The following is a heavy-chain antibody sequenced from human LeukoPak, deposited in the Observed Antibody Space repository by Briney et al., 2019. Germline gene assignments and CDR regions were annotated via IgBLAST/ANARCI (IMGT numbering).Heavy chain of an antibody. V-gene: IGHV3-66*01. CDR1: GFNVSSNY. CDR3: ARVGLIRRVIPGYYYYGLDV. J-gene: IGHJ6*02. CDR2: IYTYGSS. D-gene: IGHD3-10*01. Sequence: GGSLRLSCAASGFNVSSNYMSWVRQAPGKGLEWVSVIYTYGSSYYADSVKGRFTICRDNSRNTLDLQMNSLRAEDTAVYHCARVGLIRRVIPGYYYYGLDVWGQGATVTVSS.